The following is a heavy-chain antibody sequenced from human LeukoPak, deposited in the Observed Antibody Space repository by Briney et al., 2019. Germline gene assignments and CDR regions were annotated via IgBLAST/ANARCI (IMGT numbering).Heavy chain of an antibody. J-gene: IGHJ4*02. V-gene: IGHV3-53*01. D-gene: IGHD1-26*01. CDR1: GFTVSSDS. CDR3: ARRRDLYSGSYYPFDY. CDR2: IYSGGST. Sequence: GGSLRLSCTVSGFTVSSDSMSWVRQAPGKGLEWVSFIYSGGSTHYSDSVKGRFTISRDNSKNTLYLQMNSLRAEDTAVYYCARRRDLYSGSYYPFDYWGQGTLVTVSS.